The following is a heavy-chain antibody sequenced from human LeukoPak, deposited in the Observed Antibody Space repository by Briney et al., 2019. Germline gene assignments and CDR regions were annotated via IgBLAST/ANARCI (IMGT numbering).Heavy chain of an antibody. D-gene: IGHD5-24*01. Sequence: TGGSLRLSCAASGFTFSNYWMHWVRQGPGQGLVWVSRINSDGRSTTYADSVKGRFTISRDNAKNTLYLQMNSLRAEDTAVYYCAKDRSVEMATIGDYWGQGTLVTVSS. J-gene: IGHJ4*02. CDR3: AKDRSVEMATIGDY. V-gene: IGHV3-74*01. CDR2: INSDGRST. CDR1: GFTFSNYW.